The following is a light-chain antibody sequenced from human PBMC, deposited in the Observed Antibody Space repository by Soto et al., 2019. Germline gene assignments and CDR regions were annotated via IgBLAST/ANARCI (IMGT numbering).Light chain of an antibody. CDR3: YSVADNNRV. CDR2: KDN. J-gene: IGLJ3*02. V-gene: IGLV3-27*01. CDR1: VLAKKY. Sequence: SYELTQPSSVSVSPGQTARITCSGDVLAKKYARWFQQKPGQAPMLLIYKDNERPSGIPERFSGSSSGTTVTLTISGAQVEDEANYYCYSVADNNRVFGGGTKVTVL.